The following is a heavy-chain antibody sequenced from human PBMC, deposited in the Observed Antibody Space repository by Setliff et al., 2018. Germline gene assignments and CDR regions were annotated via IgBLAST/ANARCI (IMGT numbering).Heavy chain of an antibody. J-gene: IGHJ6*03. D-gene: IGHD5-18*01. V-gene: IGHV4-61*09. CDR2: VYSTGST. CDR1: GASISSGSHY. Sequence: PSETLSLTCNVSGASISSGSHYWSWIRQSAGEKPTWIGHVYSTGSTNYHPSLKSRVTISGDTSKNQFSLKLSSVTAADTAVYYCARLDGAGLWSHYYYYYMDVWGKGTTVTVSS. CDR3: ARLDGAGLWSHYYYYYMDV.